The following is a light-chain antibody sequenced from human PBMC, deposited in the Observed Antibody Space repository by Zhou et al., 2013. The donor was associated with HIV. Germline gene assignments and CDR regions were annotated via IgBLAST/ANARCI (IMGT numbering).Light chain of an antibody. V-gene: IGKV1-5*01. CDR3: QQYDNLPRGT. CDR1: HSISTW. CDR2: AAS. J-gene: IGKJ2*01. Sequence: DIQMTQSPSTLSASVGDRVTITCRASHSISTWLAWYQQKPGKAPKLLIYAASSLQSGVPSRFSGGGSGTNFTFTISSLQPEDIATYYCQQYDNLPRGTFGQGTKLEIK.